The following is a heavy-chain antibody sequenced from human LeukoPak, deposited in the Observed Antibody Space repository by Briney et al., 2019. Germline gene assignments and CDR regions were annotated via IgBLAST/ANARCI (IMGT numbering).Heavy chain of an antibody. J-gene: IGHJ5*02. Sequence: VGSLRLSCAASGFTFTTFAMIWVRQPPGKGLEWVSSIFQVGAEIHYADSVRGRFIISRDNSKSTLFMQMKSLRAEDTAIYYCATYRQVLLPFEAWGQGTLVTVSS. V-gene: IGHV3-23*01. CDR1: GFTFTTFA. D-gene: IGHD5-18*01. CDR3: ATYRQVLLPFEA. CDR2: IFQVGAEI.